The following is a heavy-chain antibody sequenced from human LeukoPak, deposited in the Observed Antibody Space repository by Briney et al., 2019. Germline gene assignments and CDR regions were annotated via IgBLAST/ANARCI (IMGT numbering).Heavy chain of an antibody. CDR1: GGSISSSSYY. CDR3: ARFSYYYDSSGNDAAVDI. Sequence: PSETLSLTCTVSGGSISSSSYYWGWIRQPPGNGLEWIGCIYYSGSTYYNPSLKSRVTLSVDTSKNQLSMKLSSVTAADTAVYYCARFSYYYDSSGNDAAVDIWGQGTMVTVSS. CDR2: IYYSGST. V-gene: IGHV4-39*01. D-gene: IGHD3-22*01. J-gene: IGHJ3*02.